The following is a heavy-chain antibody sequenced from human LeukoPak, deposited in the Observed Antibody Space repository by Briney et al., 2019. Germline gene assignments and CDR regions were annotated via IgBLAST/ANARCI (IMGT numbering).Heavy chain of an antibody. CDR1: GFTFSSYG. V-gene: IGHV3-30*18. D-gene: IGHD3-22*01. CDR2: ISYDGSNK. CDR3: AKDRSSGYHYYFDY. Sequence: GRPLRLSCAASGFTFSSYGMHWVRQAPGKGLEWVAVISYDGSNKNYADSVKGRFTISRDNSKNTLYLQMDSLRTEDTAVYYCAKDRSSGYHYYFDYWGQGTLVTVSS. J-gene: IGHJ4*02.